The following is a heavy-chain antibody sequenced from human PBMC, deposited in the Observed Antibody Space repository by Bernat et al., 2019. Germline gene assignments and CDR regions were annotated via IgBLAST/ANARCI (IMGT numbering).Heavy chain of an antibody. CDR1: GFTFSSYG. J-gene: IGHJ5*02. CDR3: AKDHAGLDP. Sequence: QVQLVESGGGVVQPGRSLRLSCAASGFTFSSYGMHWVRQAPGKGLEWVAVISYDGSNKYYADSVKGRFTISRDNSKNTLYLQMNSLRAEDTAVYYCAKDHAGLDPWGQGTLVTVSS. CDR2: ISYDGSNK. V-gene: IGHV3-30*18.